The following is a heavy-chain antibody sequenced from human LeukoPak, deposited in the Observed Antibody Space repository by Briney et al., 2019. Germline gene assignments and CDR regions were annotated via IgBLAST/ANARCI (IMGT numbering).Heavy chain of an antibody. V-gene: IGHV1-18*01. Sequence: ASVKVSCKASGYTFTSYGISWVRQAPGQGLEWMGWISAYNGNTNCAQKLQGRVTMTTDTSTSTAYMELRSLRSDDTAVYYCARDKYDFWSGYYRSVIDYWGQGTLVTVSS. CDR2: ISAYNGNT. J-gene: IGHJ4*02. CDR3: ARDKYDFWSGYYRSVIDY. CDR1: GYTFTSYG. D-gene: IGHD3-3*01.